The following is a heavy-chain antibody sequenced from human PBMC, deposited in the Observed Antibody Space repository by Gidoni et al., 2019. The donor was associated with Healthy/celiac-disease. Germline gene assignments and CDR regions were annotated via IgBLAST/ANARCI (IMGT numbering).Heavy chain of an antibody. D-gene: IGHD6-19*01. J-gene: IGHJ4*02. CDR3: AREGEQWLVRGVYFDY. Sequence: QVQLQESGPGLVKPSQTLSLTCTVSGGSISRVSYYWSWIRQPAGKGLEWIGRIYTSGSTNYNPSLKSRVTISVDTSKNQFSLKLSSVTAADTAVYYCAREGEQWLVRGVYFDYWGQGTLVTVSS. V-gene: IGHV4-61*02. CDR2: IYTSGST. CDR1: GGSISRVSYY.